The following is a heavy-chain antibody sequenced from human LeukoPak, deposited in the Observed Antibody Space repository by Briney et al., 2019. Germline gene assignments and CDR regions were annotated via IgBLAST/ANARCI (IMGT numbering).Heavy chain of an antibody. CDR3: ARLLVLGVYSSSWVDY. V-gene: IGHV1-69*13. CDR1: GGTFSSYA. J-gene: IGHJ4*02. D-gene: IGHD6-13*01. CDR2: IIPIFGTA. Sequence: GASVKVSCKASGGTFSSYAISWVRQAPGQGLEWMGGIIPIFGTANYAQKFQGRVTITADESTSTAYMELSSLRSEDTAVYYCARLLVLGVYSSSWVDYWGQGTLVTVSS.